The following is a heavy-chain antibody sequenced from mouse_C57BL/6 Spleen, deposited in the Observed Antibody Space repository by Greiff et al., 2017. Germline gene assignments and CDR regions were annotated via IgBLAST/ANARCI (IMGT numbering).Heavy chain of an antibody. CDR2: INPNNGGT. Sequence: EVQLQQSGPELVKPGALVKIPCKASGYTFTDYNMDWVKQSHGKSLEWIGDINPNNGGTIYNQKFKGKATLTVDKSSSTAYMELRSLTSEDTAVYYCARRGIYYGFAYWGQGTLVTVSA. J-gene: IGHJ3*01. CDR3: ARRGIYYGFAY. V-gene: IGHV1-18*01. D-gene: IGHD2-1*01. CDR1: GYTFTDYN.